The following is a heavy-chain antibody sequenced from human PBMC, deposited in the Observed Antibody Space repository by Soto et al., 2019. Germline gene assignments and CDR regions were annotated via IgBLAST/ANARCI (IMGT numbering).Heavy chain of an antibody. D-gene: IGHD3-10*01. CDR1: GFTFSDYY. Sequence: GGSLRLSCAASGFTFSDYYMSWIRQTPGKGLEWVSYISSSSSYTNYADSVKGRFTISRDNAKNSLYLQMNSLRAEDTAVYYCARTYYYGSGSYRAIWFDPWGQGTLVIVSS. CDR3: ARTYYYGSGSYRAIWFDP. CDR2: ISSSSSYT. V-gene: IGHV3-11*06. J-gene: IGHJ5*02.